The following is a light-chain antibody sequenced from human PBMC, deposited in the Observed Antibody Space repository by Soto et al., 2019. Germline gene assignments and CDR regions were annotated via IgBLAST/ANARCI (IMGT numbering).Light chain of an antibody. CDR1: SSNIGTNT. V-gene: IGLV1-44*01. CDR3: AVWDDSLDGHVL. Sequence: QSVLTQPPSASGTPGQRVTISCSGSSSNIGTNTVNWYQQLPGTAPRLLIYSNDQRPSGVPDRFSGSKSGTSASLAISGLQSEDEADYYCAVWDDSLDGHVLFGGGTKLTVL. J-gene: IGLJ2*01. CDR2: SND.